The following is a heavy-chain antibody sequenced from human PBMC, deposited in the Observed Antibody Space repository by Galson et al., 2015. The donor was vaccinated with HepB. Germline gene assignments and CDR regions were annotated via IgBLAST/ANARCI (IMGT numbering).Heavy chain of an antibody. Sequence: SLRLSCATSGFTLSNYGMSWVRQAPGKGLEWVSYISGGGGTINYADSVKGRFTVSRDNAKNSLYLQMNSLRAEDAALYYCARGGAARPDYWGQGTLVTVSS. D-gene: IGHD4/OR15-4a*01. CDR3: ARGGAARPDY. CDR1: GFTLSNYG. J-gene: IGHJ4*02. V-gene: IGHV3-48*01. CDR2: ISGGGGTI.